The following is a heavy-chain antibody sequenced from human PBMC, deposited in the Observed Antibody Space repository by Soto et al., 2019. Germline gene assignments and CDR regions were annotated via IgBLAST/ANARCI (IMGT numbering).Heavy chain of an antibody. D-gene: IGHD6-13*01. CDR3: ARDPPRGGTAAGSN. V-gene: IGHV3-7*01. J-gene: IGHJ4*02. Sequence: EVQLVESGGGLVQPGGSLRLSCAASGFTFSSYWMSWVRQAPGKGLEWVANIKQDGSEKYYVDSVKGRFTISRDNAKNSLYLQMNSLRAEDTAVYYCARDPPRGGTAAGSNWGQGTLVTVSS. CDR2: IKQDGSEK. CDR1: GFTFSSYW.